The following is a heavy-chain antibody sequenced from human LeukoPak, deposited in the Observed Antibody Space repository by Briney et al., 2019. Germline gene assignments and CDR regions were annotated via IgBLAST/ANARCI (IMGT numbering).Heavy chain of an antibody. CDR2: IGTAGDT. D-gene: IGHD5-18*01. V-gene: IGHV3-13*01. Sequence: GGSLRLSCAASGFTFSSYDMHWVRHATGKGLEWVSAIGTAGDTYYPGSVKGRFTISRENAKNSLYLQMNSLRAGDTAVYYCARGSGYSYGFDYWGQGTLVTVSS. CDR1: GFTFSSYD. CDR3: ARGSGYSYGFDY. J-gene: IGHJ4*02.